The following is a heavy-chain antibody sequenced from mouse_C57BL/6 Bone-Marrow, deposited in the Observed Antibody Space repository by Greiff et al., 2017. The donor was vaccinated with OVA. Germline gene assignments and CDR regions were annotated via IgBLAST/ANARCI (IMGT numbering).Heavy chain of an antibody. J-gene: IGHJ4*01. Sequence: VQLQQSVAELVRPGASVKLSCTASGFNIKNTYMHWVKQRPEQGLEWIGRINPANGNTKYAQKFQGKATITEDTSSNTAYLQLSSLPSEDAAIYCCADGYAMDYWGQGTSVTVSS. CDR3: ADGYAMDY. CDR2: INPANGNT. D-gene: IGHD2-2*01. V-gene: IGHV14-3*01. CDR1: GFNIKNTY.